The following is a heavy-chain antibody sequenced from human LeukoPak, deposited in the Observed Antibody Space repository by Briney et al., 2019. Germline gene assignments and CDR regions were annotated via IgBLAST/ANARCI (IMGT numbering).Heavy chain of an antibody. D-gene: IGHD6-6*01. CDR2: ISAYNGNT. J-gene: IGHJ6*03. CDR3: ARDSSSLLDYYYYYMDV. Sequence: ASVKVSCKASGYTFTSYGISWVRQAPGQGLEWMGWISAYNGNTNYAQKFQGRVTMTRDTSTSTVYMELSSLRSEDTAVYYCARDSSSLLDYYYYYMDVWGKGTTVTVSS. V-gene: IGHV1-18*01. CDR1: GYTFTSYG.